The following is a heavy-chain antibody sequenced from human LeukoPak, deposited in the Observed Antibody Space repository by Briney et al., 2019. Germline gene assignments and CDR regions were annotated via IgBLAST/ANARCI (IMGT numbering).Heavy chain of an antibody. CDR1: GYTFTTYG. CDR2: IIPIFGTA. Sequence: SVKVSCKASGYTFTTYGISWVRQAPGQGLEWMGGIIPIFGTANYAQKFQGRVTITADESTSTAYMELSSLRSEDTAVYYCAREGLGELTLDYWGQGTLVTVSS. V-gene: IGHV1-69*13. CDR3: AREGLGELTLDY. D-gene: IGHD3-16*01. J-gene: IGHJ4*02.